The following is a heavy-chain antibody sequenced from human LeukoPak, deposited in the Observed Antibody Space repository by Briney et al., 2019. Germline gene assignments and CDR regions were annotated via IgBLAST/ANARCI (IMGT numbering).Heavy chain of an antibody. CDR1: GGTFSSYA. V-gene: IGHV1-69*05. CDR2: IIPIFGTA. D-gene: IGHD5-24*01. CDR3: ARDRRDGYNGPAFDI. Sequence: SVKVSCKPSGGTFSSYAISWVRPAPGQGLEWMGGIIPIFGTANYAQKFQGRVTITTDESTSTAYMELSSLRSEDTAVYYCARDRRDGYNGPAFDIWGQGTMVTVSS. J-gene: IGHJ3*02.